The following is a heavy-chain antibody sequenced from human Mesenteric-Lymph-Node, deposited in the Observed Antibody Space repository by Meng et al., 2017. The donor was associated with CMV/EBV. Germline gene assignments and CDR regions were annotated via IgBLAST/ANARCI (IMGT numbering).Heavy chain of an antibody. CDR1: GGSFSGYY. CDR3: ARGSSYDILTGYFDY. Sequence: LNQWGAWLLKPSETLSVTGAVYGGSFSGYYWNWIRQSPEKGLEWIGEINHSGSTTYNPSFTSRIIISVDTSTNQISLNMSSVTAADTAVYYCARGSSYDILTGYFDYWGQGALVTVSS. D-gene: IGHD3-9*01. CDR2: INHSGST. J-gene: IGHJ4*02. V-gene: IGHV4-34*01.